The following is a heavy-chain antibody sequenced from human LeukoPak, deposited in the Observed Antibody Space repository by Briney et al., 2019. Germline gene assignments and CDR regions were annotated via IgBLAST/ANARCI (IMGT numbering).Heavy chain of an antibody. D-gene: IGHD6-19*01. CDR1: GGTFSSYA. V-gene: IGHV1-69*05. J-gene: IGHJ4*02. Sequence: GASVKVSCKASGGTFSSYAISWVRQAPGQGLEWMGGTIPIFGTANYAQKFQGRVTITTDESTSTAYMELSSLRSEDTAVYYCARAAAGSYSSGSSTFDYWGQGTLVTVSS. CDR3: ARAAAGSYSSGSSTFDY. CDR2: TIPIFGTA.